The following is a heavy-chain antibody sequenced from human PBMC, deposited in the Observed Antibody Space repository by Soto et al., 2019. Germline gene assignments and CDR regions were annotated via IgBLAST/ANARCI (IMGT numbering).Heavy chain of an antibody. D-gene: IGHD2-2*01. V-gene: IGHV1-18*01. J-gene: IGHJ6*03. CDR2: ISAYNGNT. Sequence: QVQLVQSGAEVKKPGASVKVSCKASGYTFTSYGISWVRQAPGQGLEWLGWISAYNGNTNYAQKRQGRVTMTTDTSTSTAYMELRSLRSDDTAVYYCARGPHCSSTSCYAAYYYYYMDVWGKGTTVTVSS. CDR3: ARGPHCSSTSCYAAYYYYYMDV. CDR1: GYTFTSYG.